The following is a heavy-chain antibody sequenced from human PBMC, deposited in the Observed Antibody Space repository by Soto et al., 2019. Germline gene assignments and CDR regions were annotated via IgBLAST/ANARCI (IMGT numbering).Heavy chain of an antibody. D-gene: IGHD3-22*01. CDR2: ITATGDRT. CDR3: ATMNGYFEY. J-gene: IGHJ4*02. Sequence: GGSLRLSSATSGFTFSSYGMHWVRQAPGKGLEWVAAITATGDRTYYADSVTGRFTISRDNSKKTHYLQMTSLRAEDTAMYYCATMNGYFEYWGQGTPVTVSS. V-gene: IGHV3-23*01. CDR1: GFTFSSYG.